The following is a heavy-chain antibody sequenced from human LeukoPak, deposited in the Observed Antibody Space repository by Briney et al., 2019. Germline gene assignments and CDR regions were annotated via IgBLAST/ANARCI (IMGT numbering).Heavy chain of an antibody. CDR1: GFTFSSYD. CDR2: ISLSGGST. Sequence: GGSLRLSCAASGFTFSSYDMSWVRQAPGKGLEWVSSISLSGGSTFYADSVMGRFTISRDNSQNTLYLQMNSLSAEDTAVYYCAKRGNPAVGHHYLDVWGKGTTVSVSS. V-gene: IGHV3-23*01. J-gene: IGHJ6*03. D-gene: IGHD2-2*01. CDR3: AKRGNPAVGHHYLDV.